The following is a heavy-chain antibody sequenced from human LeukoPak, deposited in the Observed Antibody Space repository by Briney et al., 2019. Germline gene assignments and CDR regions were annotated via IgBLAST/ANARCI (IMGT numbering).Heavy chain of an antibody. CDR2: IYYSGST. V-gene: IGHV4-59*01. D-gene: IGHD2-2*01. Sequence: SETLSLTCTVSGGSISSYYWSWIRQPPGKGLEWIGYIYYSGSTNYNPSLKSRVTISVDRSKNQFSLKLSSVTAADTAVYYCARERRPYCSSTSCYSMFVDYWGQGTLVTVSS. J-gene: IGHJ4*02. CDR1: GGSISSYY. CDR3: ARERRPYCSSTSCYSMFVDY.